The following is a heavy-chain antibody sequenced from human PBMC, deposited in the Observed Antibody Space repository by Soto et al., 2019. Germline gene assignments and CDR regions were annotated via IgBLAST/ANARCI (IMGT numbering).Heavy chain of an antibody. D-gene: IGHD5-18*01. CDR1: GGSISSGGYS. Sequence: QLQLQESGSGLVKPSQTLSLTCAVSGGSISSGGYSWSWIRQPPGKGLEWIGYIFHSGNTYYNPSLNSRGTISVDRSKNQFSLNLSPVTAADTAVYYWARIDVDTTMDTVIAFDIWGQGTMVTVS. V-gene: IGHV4-30-2*01. CDR3: ARIDVDTTMDTVIAFDI. J-gene: IGHJ3*02. CDR2: IFHSGNT.